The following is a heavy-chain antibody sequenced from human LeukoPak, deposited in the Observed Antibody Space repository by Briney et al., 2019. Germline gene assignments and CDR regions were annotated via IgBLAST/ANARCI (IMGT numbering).Heavy chain of an antibody. J-gene: IGHJ4*02. CDR1: GFTFSTFE. CDR3: GRGESAYARPIRFYF. D-gene: IGHD3-3*01. CDR2: ICSYDKTT. V-gene: IGHV3-48*03. Sequence: GGYLRLSSAASGFTFSTFEINWIRQAPGKGLEWVSYICSYDKTTYAEYPEGGFTTSRQDTRKIVYLLMNSMRAEETADYYCGRGESAYARPIRFYFGGWGTGVTV.